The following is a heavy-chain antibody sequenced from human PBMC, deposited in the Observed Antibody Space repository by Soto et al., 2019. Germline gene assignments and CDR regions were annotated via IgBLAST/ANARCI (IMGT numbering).Heavy chain of an antibody. CDR2: LGGTNSDT. J-gene: IGHJ5*02. D-gene: IGHD2-8*01. V-gene: IGHV3-23*01. CDR3: AKDKVDHNGVWDPFDS. CDR1: GFTFSDYA. Sequence: SCAASGFTFSDYAMNWVRQAPGKGLEWVSGLGGTNSDTHYAASVEGRFIVSRDNSKSTLFLQMNSLRAEDTAVYYCAKDKVDHNGVWDPFDSWGQGTMVTVSS.